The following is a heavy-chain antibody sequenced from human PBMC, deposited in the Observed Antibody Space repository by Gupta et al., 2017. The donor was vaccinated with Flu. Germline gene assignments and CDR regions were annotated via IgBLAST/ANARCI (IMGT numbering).Heavy chain of an antibody. D-gene: IGHD2-2*01. CDR3: VKDIEGVISAALGFDN. V-gene: IGHV3-9*01. CDR1: GFTFDDYA. Sequence: EVQLVESGGGLVQPGRSLRLSREASGFTFDDYAMLWCRQAPGRGLEWVSGISWYSGITGYADSVKDRFTISRDNAKNSLFLQMNRLRPEGTALYYCVKDIEGVISAALGFDNWGQGPLITVSS. J-gene: IGHJ4*02. CDR2: ISWYSGIT.